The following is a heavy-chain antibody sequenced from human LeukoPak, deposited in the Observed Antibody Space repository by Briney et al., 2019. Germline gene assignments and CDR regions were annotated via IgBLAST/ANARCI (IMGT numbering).Heavy chain of an antibody. V-gene: IGHV3-23*01. CDR2: ISGCGGST. CDR3: AKIDFDY. J-gene: IGHJ4*02. Sequence: AGGPLRLSCAASGFTFSSYAMSWVRKAPGKGLEWVSAISGCGGSTYYADSVKGRFTISRDNSKNTLYLQMNNLRAEDTAVYFCAKIDFDYWGQGTLVTVSS. D-gene: IGHD3-22*01. CDR1: GFTFSSYA.